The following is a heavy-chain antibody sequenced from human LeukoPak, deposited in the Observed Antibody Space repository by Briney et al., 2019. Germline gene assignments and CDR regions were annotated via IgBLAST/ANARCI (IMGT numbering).Heavy chain of an antibody. V-gene: IGHV3-72*01. CDR3: ASPVGATTVRTFDI. CDR1: GFIFSDHY. D-gene: IGHD1-26*01. CDR2: TRNEANIYTT. Sequence: GGSLRLSCAASGFIFSDHYMDWVRQAPGKGLEWVGRTRNEANIYTTKYAASVKGRFTISRDDSKNSLYLQMNSLKTEDTAVYYCASPVGATTVRTFDIWGQGTMVTVSS. J-gene: IGHJ3*02.